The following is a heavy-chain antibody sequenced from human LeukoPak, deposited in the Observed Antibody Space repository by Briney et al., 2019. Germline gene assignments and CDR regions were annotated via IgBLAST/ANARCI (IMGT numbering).Heavy chain of an antibody. D-gene: IGHD2-21*02. CDR3: ARVAYCGGDCYLKHFDY. V-gene: IGHV1-18*04. CDR2: ISAYNGNT. Sequence: ASVKVSCKASGYTFTSYYMHWVRQAPGQGLEWMGWISAYNGNTNYAQKLQGRVTMTTDTSTSTAYMELRSLRSDDTAVYYCARVAYCGGDCYLKHFDYWGQGTLVTVSS. J-gene: IGHJ4*02. CDR1: GYTFTSYY.